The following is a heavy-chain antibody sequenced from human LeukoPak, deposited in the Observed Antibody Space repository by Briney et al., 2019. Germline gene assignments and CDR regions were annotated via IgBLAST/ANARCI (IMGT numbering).Heavy chain of an antibody. V-gene: IGHV4-39*07. D-gene: IGHD2-2*01. CDR1: GGSINTGGHY. J-gene: IGHJ4*02. CDR3: ARVGCSGTSCYGGFYYFDY. CDR2: VYYSGST. Sequence: PSETLSLTCTVSGGSINTGGHYWGWIRQPPGKGLEWIGSVYYSGSTYYNPSLKSRVTLSVDTAKNQFSLHLSSVTAADTALYYCARVGCSGTSCYGGFYYFDYWGQGALVTVSS.